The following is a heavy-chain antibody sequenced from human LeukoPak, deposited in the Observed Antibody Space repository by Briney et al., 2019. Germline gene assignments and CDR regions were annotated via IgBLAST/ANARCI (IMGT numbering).Heavy chain of an antibody. V-gene: IGHV3-13*01. J-gene: IGHJ3*02. CDR1: GFTFSDYD. CDR2: IGTVGDT. CDR3: ARFGPDAFDI. D-gene: IGHD3-16*01. Sequence: GGSLRLSCAASGFTFSDYDMHWVRQVTGRGLEWVSTIGTVGDTYYRDSVKGRFIISRENANNSLYLQMNSLRGGDTAVYYCARFGPDAFDIWGPGTMVTVSS.